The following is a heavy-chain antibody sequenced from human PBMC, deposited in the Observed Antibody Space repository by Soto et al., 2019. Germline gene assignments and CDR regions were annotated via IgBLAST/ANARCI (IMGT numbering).Heavy chain of an antibody. CDR1: GFSFSNYN. CDR3: ARDAFDYDSTGYHSDY. Sequence: EVQLVESGGGLVQPGGSLRLTCAASGFSFSNYNMNWVRQVPGKGLAWVSYISKSSGTIYYADSVRGRFSISRDNGKNSLYLQMNSLTDEDTAVYYCARDAFDYDSTGYHSDYWGQGTLVTVSS. CDR2: ISKSSGTI. D-gene: IGHD3-22*01. V-gene: IGHV3-48*02. J-gene: IGHJ4*02.